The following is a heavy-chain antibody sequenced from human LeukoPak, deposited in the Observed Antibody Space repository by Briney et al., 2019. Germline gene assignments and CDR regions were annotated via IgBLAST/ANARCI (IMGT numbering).Heavy chain of an antibody. Sequence: GGSLRLSCAASGFTFSSYWMSWVRQAPGKGLEWVANIKQDGSEKYYVDSVKGRFAISRDNAKNSLDLQMNSLRAEDTAVYYCARDRSTSCCYYYYYYMDVWGKGTTVTVSS. CDR3: ARDRSTSCCYYYYYYMDV. CDR1: GFTFSSYW. V-gene: IGHV3-7*01. D-gene: IGHD2-2*01. J-gene: IGHJ6*03. CDR2: IKQDGSEK.